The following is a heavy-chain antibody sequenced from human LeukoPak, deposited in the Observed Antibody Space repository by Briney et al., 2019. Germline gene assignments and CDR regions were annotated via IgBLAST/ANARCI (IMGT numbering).Heavy chain of an antibody. V-gene: IGHV1-18*01. CDR3: ARVRVSDYYDSSGSTYFDY. D-gene: IGHD3-22*01. CDR2: ISGYNGNT. CDR1: GYTFTNYD. J-gene: IGHJ4*02. Sequence: PGASVKVSCKASGYTFTNYDISWVRQAPGQGLEWMGGISGYNGNTNYAQKLQGRVTMTTDTSTSTAYMELRTLRSDDTAVYYCARVRVSDYYDSSGSTYFDYWGQGTLVTVSS.